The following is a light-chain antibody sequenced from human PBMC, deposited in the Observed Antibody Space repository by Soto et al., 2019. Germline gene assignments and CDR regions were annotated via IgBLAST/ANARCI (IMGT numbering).Light chain of an antibody. CDR1: QSISSSF. Sequence: EIVLTQSPGILSLSPGERASLSCGASQSISSSFLAWYQQKPGQAPRLLIYGASSRATGIPDRFSGTGSETDFTLSISRLEPEDFAVYYCQQYGSSPPRTFGQGTKVDIK. J-gene: IGKJ1*01. V-gene: IGKV3-20*01. CDR2: GAS. CDR3: QQYGSSPPRT.